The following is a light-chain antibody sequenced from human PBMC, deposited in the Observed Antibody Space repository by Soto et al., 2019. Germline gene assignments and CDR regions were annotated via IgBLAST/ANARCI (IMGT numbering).Light chain of an antibody. CDR1: QTIDTW. CDR3: QLYTYYSII. Sequence: DIQMTQSPSTLYASIGDGVTITCRASQTIDTWLARYQQKPGKAPKLLIYKASSLQTGFPLRFSGSGSGTEYAHTISMLEPDDSATYYGQLYTYYSIIIGLGLKVEFK. CDR2: KAS. V-gene: IGKV1-5*03. J-gene: IGKJ4*01.